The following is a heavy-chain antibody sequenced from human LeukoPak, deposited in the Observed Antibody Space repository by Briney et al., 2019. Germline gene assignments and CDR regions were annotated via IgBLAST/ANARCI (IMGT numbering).Heavy chain of an antibody. CDR2: ISSSSSYI. V-gene: IGHV3-21*01. CDR1: GFTFSSYS. CDR3: ATNLKLRYFDWSPFDY. J-gene: IGHJ4*02. Sequence: GGSLRLSCAASGFTFSSYSMNWVRQAPGKGLEWVSSISSSSSYIYYADSVKGRFTISRDNAKNSLYLQMNSLRAEDTAVYYCATNLKLRYFDWSPFDYWGQGTLVTVSS. D-gene: IGHD3-9*01.